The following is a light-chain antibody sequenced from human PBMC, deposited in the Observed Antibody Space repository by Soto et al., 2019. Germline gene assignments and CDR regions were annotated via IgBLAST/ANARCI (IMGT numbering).Light chain of an antibody. CDR3: LHHNSYPRG. CDR1: QDIGND. CDR2: AAS. J-gene: IGKJ5*01. V-gene: IGKV1-17*01. Sequence: GDRVTITCRASQDIGNDLGWCQQKPGKAPKRLIYAASTLHNGVPSRFSGSGSGTEFTLTISSLQPEDFATYYCLHHNSYPRGFGQGTRLEVK.